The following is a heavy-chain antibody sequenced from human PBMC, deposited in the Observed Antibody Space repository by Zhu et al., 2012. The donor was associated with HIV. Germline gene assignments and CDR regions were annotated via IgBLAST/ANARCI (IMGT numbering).Heavy chain of an antibody. CDR3: ARGVDGMDV. Sequence: QVQLQESGSGLVKPSQTLSLTCAVSGGSISSGSFSWSWIRQPPGKGLDWVGYIYHTGNTFYNPSLKSRVTLSVDRSKNHSSLKLTSVTAADTAVYYCARGVDGMDVWGQGTTGHRLL. V-gene: IGHV4-30-2*01. CDR2: IYHTGNT. CDR1: GGSISSGSFS. J-gene: IGHJ6*02.